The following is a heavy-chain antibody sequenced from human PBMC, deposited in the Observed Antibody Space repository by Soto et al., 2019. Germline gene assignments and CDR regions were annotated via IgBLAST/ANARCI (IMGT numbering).Heavy chain of an antibody. V-gene: IGHV5-51*01. J-gene: IGHJ6*02. CDR2: IYPGDSDK. CDR3: ARQGFGELSDGVDV. Sequence: GWVRQMTGKGLEWMGIIYPGDSDKRYSPSFQGQVTISVDKSISTAYLQWSSLKASDTAMYYCARQGFGELSDGVDVWGQGTTVTLSS. D-gene: IGHD3-10*01.